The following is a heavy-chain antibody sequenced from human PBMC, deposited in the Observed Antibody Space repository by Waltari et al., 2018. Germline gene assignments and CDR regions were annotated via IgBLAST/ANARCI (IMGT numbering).Heavy chain of an antibody. J-gene: IGHJ2*01. CDR2: IYYRGST. CDR3: ARRTGVWSWYFDL. D-gene: IGHD7-27*01. V-gene: IGHV4-30-4*08. Sequence: QVQLQESGPGLVKPSQTLSLTCTVSGGSISSGDYYWSWLRQPPGKGLEWIGYIYYRGSTYYNPSLKSRVTISVDTSKNQFSLKLSSVTAADTAVYYCARRTGVWSWYFDLWGRGTLVTVSS. CDR1: GGSISSGDYY.